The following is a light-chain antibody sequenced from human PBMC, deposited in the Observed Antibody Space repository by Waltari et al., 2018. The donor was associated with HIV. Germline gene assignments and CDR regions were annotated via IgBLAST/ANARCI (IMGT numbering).Light chain of an antibody. CDR3: QSYDTSLSGVV. CDR1: SSNIGPASA. Sequence: QSVLTQPPSLSGAPGPRVTISCTGSSSNIGPASALHWYQQLPGTAPKLLICGDCNRPSGVPDRFSGSKSGTSASLAITGLQAEDEAVYYCQSYDTSLSGVVFGGGTKLTVL. J-gene: IGLJ3*02. V-gene: IGLV1-40*01. CDR2: GDC.